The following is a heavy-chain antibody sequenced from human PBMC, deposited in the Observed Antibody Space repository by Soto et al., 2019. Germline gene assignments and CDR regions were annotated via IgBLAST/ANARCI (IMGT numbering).Heavy chain of an antibody. D-gene: IGHD3-10*01. V-gene: IGHV3-30*03. CDR1: GFNFDNYG. J-gene: IGHJ5*02. CDR2: ITYDGSFQ. CDR3: ARGSAPRGWFDP. Sequence: PGGSLRLSCQASGFNFDNYGMHWVRQAPGKGLEWVAVITYDGSFQYYADSVKGRFTISRDNAKNSLYLQMNSLRAEDTAVYYCARGSAPRGWFDPWGQGTLVTVSS.